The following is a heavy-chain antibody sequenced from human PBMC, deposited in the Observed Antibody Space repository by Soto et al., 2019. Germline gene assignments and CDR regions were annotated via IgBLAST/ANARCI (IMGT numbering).Heavy chain of an antibody. CDR2: ISSSSSTI. CDR3: ARDGVSSPFLDY. Sequence: WGSLRLSCAAPGFTFSSHSIKWVLQAPGKGLEWVSYISSSSSTIYYADSVKGRFTISRDNAKNSLYLQMNSLRDEDTAVYYCARDGVSSPFLDYWGQGTLVTVSS. CDR1: GFTFSSHS. D-gene: IGHD6-13*01. J-gene: IGHJ4*02. V-gene: IGHV3-48*02.